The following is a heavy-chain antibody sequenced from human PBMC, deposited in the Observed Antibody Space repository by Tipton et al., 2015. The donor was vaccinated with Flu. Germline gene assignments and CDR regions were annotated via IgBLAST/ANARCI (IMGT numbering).Heavy chain of an antibody. CDR2: IYYAGGI. CDR3: AASPWGLQGDSYFEL. V-gene: IGHV4-59*03. Sequence: TLSLTCTVFGGSISSYYWSWIRQSPGKGLEWIAYIYYAGGINYNPSLKSRATISVDTPRNQFSLKLSAVTAADTAVYYCAASPWGLQGDSYFELWGRGALVTVSS. J-gene: IGHJ4*02. D-gene: IGHD2-21*01. CDR1: GGSISSYY.